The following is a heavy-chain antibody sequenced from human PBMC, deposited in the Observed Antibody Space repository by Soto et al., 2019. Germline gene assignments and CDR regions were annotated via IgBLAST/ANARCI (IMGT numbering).Heavy chain of an antibody. J-gene: IGHJ4*02. D-gene: IGHD4-17*01. V-gene: IGHV3-30-3*01. CDR2: ISYDGTNK. CDR3: ARDWYGEGDY. Sequence: QVQLVESGGGVVQPGRSLRLSCAASGFTFSIYAMHWVRQAPGKGLEWVALISYDGTNKYYADSVKGRFTISRDNSKNTLYLQMNSLRTEDTAVYYSARDWYGEGDYWGQGTLVTVSS. CDR1: GFTFSIYA.